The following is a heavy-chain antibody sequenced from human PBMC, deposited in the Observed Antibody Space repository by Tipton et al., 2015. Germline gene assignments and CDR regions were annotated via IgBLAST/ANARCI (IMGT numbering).Heavy chain of an antibody. Sequence: TLSLTCTVSGASVSSGPYYWSWIRQPPGKGLQWIGYISYTETSHYNPSLKSRVTISVDSSKNQFSLKLTSVTAADTAVYYCARGLLLWFGMSDYWGRGTLVTVSS. CDR3: ARGLLLWFGMSDY. CDR2: ISYTETS. D-gene: IGHD3-10*01. J-gene: IGHJ4*02. V-gene: IGHV4-61*01. CDR1: GASVSSGPYY.